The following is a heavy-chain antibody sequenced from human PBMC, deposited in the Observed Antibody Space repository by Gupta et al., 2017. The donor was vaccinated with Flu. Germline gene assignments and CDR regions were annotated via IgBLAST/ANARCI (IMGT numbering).Heavy chain of an antibody. Sequence: DVQLVASGGTLVHPGGSLRLSCATSGFSFINSRFNWVRQAPGKGLEGLAHISRGDETIYYADSGEGRFTISRDNAKNSLHLQMNSLRSEDKAVYYCVRTLLTGSGSNYFDYWGQGTLVTVSS. J-gene: IGHJ4*02. D-gene: IGHD3-10*01. CDR1: GFSFINSR. CDR2: ISRGDETI. V-gene: IGHV3-48*01. CDR3: VRTLLTGSGSNYFDY.